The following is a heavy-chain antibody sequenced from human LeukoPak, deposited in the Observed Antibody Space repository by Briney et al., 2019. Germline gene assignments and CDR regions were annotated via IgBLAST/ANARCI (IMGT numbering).Heavy chain of an antibody. J-gene: IGHJ4*02. V-gene: IGHV3-64D*06. CDR3: VKGSSYYFDSGGYYVDY. Sequence: GGSLRLSCSASGFSFRSFAMHWVRQAPGKGLEYVSAISRNGGSTYYADSVKARFTISRDNSKSTLYLQMSSLRAEDTAVYYCVKGSSYYFDSGGYYVDYWGQGVLVTVSS. D-gene: IGHD3-22*01. CDR1: GFSFRSFA. CDR2: ISRNGGST.